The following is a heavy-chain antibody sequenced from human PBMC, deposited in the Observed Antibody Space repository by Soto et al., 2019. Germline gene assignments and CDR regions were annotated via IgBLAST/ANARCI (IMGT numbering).Heavy chain of an antibody. J-gene: IGHJ4*02. CDR3: ARDKSTGAFDY. CDR1: GGSFSGYY. Sequence: SSETLSLTCAVYGGSFSGYYWTWIRQPPGTGLEWIGEINHSGSTNYNPSLKSRVTISVDTSKNQFSLKLTSVTAADTAVYYCARDKSTGAFDYWGQGTLGTVS. CDR2: INHSGST. V-gene: IGHV4-34*01. D-gene: IGHD2-8*02.